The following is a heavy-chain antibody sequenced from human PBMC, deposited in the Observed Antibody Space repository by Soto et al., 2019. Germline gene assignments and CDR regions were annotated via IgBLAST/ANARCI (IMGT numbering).Heavy chain of an antibody. CDR1: GFIFSTYN. J-gene: IGHJ4*02. Sequence: PGGSLRLSCAASGFIFSTYNMNWVRQAPGKGLEWVSYISSGSGTIYYADSVKGRFTTSRDNAKNSLYLQMNSLRDEDTAVYYCARHVNLPLAGTGFDSWGRGTLVTVSS. V-gene: IGHV3-48*02. CDR2: ISSGSGTI. CDR3: ARHVNLPLAGTGFDS. D-gene: IGHD6-19*01.